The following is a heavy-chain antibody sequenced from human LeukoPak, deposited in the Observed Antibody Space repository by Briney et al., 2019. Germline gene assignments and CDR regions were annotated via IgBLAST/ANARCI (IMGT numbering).Heavy chain of an antibody. CDR1: GYPFTNYW. J-gene: IGHJ3*02. V-gene: IGHV5-51*01. CDR3: ASPGGDILTGYDM. CDR2: IYPGDPDT. Sequence: GESLKISCQGSGYPFTNYWIGWVRPMPGKGLEWIGIIYPGDPDTRYSPSFQGQVTISADKSISTAYLQWSSLKASDTAMYYCASPGGDILTGYDMWGQGTMVTVSS. D-gene: IGHD3-9*01.